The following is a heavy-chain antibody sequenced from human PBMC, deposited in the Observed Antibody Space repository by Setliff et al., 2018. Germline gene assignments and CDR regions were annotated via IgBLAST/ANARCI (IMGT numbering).Heavy chain of an antibody. V-gene: IGHV3-53*01. D-gene: IGHD3-10*01. J-gene: IGHJ4*02. Sequence: PGGSLRLSCAASGFVVSNNEMSWVRQAPGKGLERVSVTYSNGATNYADSVKGRFIISRDNSKNTLYLQMNSLRGEDTALYYCRLWFGETSRDYWGQGTLVTVSS. CDR1: GFVVSNNE. CDR2: TYSNGAT. CDR3: RLWFGETSRDY.